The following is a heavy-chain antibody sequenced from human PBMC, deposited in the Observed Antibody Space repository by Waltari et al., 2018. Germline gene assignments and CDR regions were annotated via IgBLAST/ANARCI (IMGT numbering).Heavy chain of an antibody. V-gene: IGHV3-48*03. J-gene: IGHJ6*02. CDR2: ISSSGSTI. CDR3: ARERGLGYCSSTSCYGGYYYYGMDV. CDR1: GFTFSSYE. D-gene: IGHD2-2*01. Sequence: EVQLVESGGGLVQPGGSLRLSCAASGFTFSSYEMNWVRQAPGKGLEWVSYISSSGSTIYYADSVKGRFTISRDNAKNSLYLQMNSLRTEDTAVYYCARERGLGYCSSTSCYGGYYYYGMDVWGQGP.